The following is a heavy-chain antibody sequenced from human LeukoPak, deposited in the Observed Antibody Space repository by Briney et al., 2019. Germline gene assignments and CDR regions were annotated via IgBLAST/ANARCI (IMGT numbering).Heavy chain of an antibody. D-gene: IGHD3-22*01. Sequence: PGGSLRLSCAASGFAFGSYAMSWVRQAPGKGLEWVSSISGSGVTTYYADSVKGRFTISRDNSKNTLYLQMNSLRAEDTAIYYCAKAAPMRPYDSSGYYPPQFDYWGQGTLVTVSS. CDR1: GFAFGSYA. CDR2: ISGSGVTT. J-gene: IGHJ4*02. V-gene: IGHV3-23*01. CDR3: AKAAPMRPYDSSGYYPPQFDY.